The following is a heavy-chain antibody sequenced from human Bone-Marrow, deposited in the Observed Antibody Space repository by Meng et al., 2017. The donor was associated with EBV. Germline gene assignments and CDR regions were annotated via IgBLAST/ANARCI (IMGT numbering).Heavy chain of an antibody. CDR3: ASESGRGFTPDY. V-gene: IGHV1-69*01. D-gene: IGHD3-10*01. CDR2: LMPMSDAP. Sequence: VQVVQSGAEVKKPGSSVKVTCWTLGGAVRSVGVSWVGQAPGQGLEWRGGLMPMSDAPHSAKKFPGRVTITGAESTSTHYMHLRGLPSVHTAVYYCASESGRGFTPDYWGQGTLVTVSS. J-gene: IGHJ4*02. CDR1: GGAVRSVG.